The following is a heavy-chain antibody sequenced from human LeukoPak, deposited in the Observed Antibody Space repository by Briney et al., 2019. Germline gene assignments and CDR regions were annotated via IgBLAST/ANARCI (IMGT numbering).Heavy chain of an antibody. CDR3: ARVDLYGTIDY. CDR2: IYTSGST. Sequence: SETLSLTCTVSGGSISSYYWSWIRQPAGKGLEWIWRIYTSGSTNYNPSLKSLVTMSVDTSKNQFCLKLSSVTAADTAVYYCARVDLYGTIDYWGQGTLVTVSS. D-gene: IGHD2-8*01. J-gene: IGHJ4*02. CDR1: GGSISSYY. V-gene: IGHV4-4*07.